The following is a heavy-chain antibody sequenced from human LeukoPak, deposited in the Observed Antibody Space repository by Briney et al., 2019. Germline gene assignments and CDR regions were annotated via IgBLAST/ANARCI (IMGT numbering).Heavy chain of an antibody. CDR1: GDSISSYY. Sequence: SETLSLTCTVSGDSISSYYWSWIRQPPGRGLEWIGYIYYSGSTDYNPSLKSRVTISVDTSKNQFSLKLSSVTAADTAVYYCASHDWQQQPPGWWGQGTLVTVSS. J-gene: IGHJ4*02. CDR2: IYYSGST. D-gene: IGHD6-13*01. CDR3: ASHDWQQQPPGW. V-gene: IGHV4-59*08.